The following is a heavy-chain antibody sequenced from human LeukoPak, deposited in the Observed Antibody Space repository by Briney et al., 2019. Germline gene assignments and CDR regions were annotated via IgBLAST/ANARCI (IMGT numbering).Heavy chain of an antibody. J-gene: IGHJ5*02. D-gene: IGHD6-19*01. Sequence: SETLSLTCTVSGGSISSYYWSWIRQPPGKGLEWIGSIYYSGSTYYNPSLKSRVTISVYTSKNRSSLKLISVTAADTAVYYCARLEWLVRVLFDPWGQGTLVTVSS. CDR1: GGSISSYY. CDR3: ARLEWLVRVLFDP. CDR2: IYYSGST. V-gene: IGHV4-39*01.